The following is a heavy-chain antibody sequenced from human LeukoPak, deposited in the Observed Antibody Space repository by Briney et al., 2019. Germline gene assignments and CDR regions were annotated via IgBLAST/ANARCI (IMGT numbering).Heavy chain of an antibody. D-gene: IGHD4-17*01. CDR2: IRSKAYGGTT. CDR3: TRATVTYYFDY. CDR1: GFTFNSFG. Sequence: GGSLRLSCAASGFTFNSFGMNWVRQAPGKGLEWVGFIRSKAYGGTTEYAASVKGRFTISRDDSKSIAYLQMNSLKTEDTAVYYCTRATVTYYFDYWGQGTLVTVSS. J-gene: IGHJ4*02. V-gene: IGHV3-49*04.